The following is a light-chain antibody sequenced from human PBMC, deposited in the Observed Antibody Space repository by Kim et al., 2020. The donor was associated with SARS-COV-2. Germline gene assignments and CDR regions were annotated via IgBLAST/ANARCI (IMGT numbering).Light chain of an antibody. V-gene: IGKV3-15*01. CDR2: GAS. Sequence: EIVMTQSPATLSVSPGERATLSCRASQSISSRLAWYQHKPGQAPRLLIYGASTRATGIPVRFSGSGSGTEFTLTISSLQSEDFAVYYCQQYSSWRTFGQGTKVDIK. J-gene: IGKJ1*01. CDR1: QSISSR. CDR3: QQYSSWRT.